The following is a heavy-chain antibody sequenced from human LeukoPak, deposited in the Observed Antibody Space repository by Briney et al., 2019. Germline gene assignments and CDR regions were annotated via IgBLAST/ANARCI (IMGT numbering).Heavy chain of an antibody. J-gene: IGHJ4*02. V-gene: IGHV4-38-2*01. CDR3: ARHRTSSNYFDY. D-gene: IGHD1-1*01. CDR1: GYSISSGYY. Sequence: SETLSPTCAVPGYSISSGYYWGWIRQPPGQGLEWIGSIYHSGSTYYNPSLKSRVTISVDTSKNQFSLKLRSVTAADTAVYYCARHRTSSNYFDYWGQGTLVTVSS. CDR2: IYHSGST.